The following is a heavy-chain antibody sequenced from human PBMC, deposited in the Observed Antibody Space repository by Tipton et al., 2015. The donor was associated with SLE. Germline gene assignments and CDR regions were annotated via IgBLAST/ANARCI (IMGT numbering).Heavy chain of an antibody. J-gene: IGHJ3*02. Sequence: TLSLTCTFSGYSISSGYYWGWIRQPPGKGLEWIGSIPHTGTTYDNPSFKSRVIISLDMSKNQFSLKLTSVTAADTAVYYCARYCSGGSCYHDAFDIWGQGAMVTVSS. CDR3: ARYCSGGSCYHDAFDI. CDR2: IPHTGTT. V-gene: IGHV4-38-2*02. CDR1: GYSISSGYY. D-gene: IGHD2-15*01.